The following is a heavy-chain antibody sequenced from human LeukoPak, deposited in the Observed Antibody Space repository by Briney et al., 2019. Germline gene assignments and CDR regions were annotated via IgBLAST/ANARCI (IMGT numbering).Heavy chain of an antibody. J-gene: IGHJ6*03. CDR1: GFTFSGYY. V-gene: IGHV3-11*01. CDR2: ISGGGSTI. CDR3: ARGRYSGGYYYHVDV. D-gene: IGHD2-15*01. Sequence: PGGSLRLSCAASGFTFSGYYMRWIRQAPGKGLEWLSDISGGGSTIVYAASVEGRFTISRDNARDSVFLDMDSLGADDTALYYCARGRYSGGYYYHVDVWGTGTTVTVSS.